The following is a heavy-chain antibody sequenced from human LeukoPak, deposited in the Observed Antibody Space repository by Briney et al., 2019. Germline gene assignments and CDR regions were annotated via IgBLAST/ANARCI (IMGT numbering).Heavy chain of an antibody. CDR1: GGSFSGYY. CDR3: ARVRITMVRGVKPHSFDY. V-gene: IGHV4-34*01. Sequence: SETLSLTCAVYGGSFSGYYWSWIRQPPGQGLEWIGEINHSGSTNYNPSLKSRVTISVDTSKNQFSLKLSSVTAADTAVYYCARVRITMVRGVKPHSFDYWGQGTLVTVSS. J-gene: IGHJ4*02. CDR2: INHSGST. D-gene: IGHD3-10*01.